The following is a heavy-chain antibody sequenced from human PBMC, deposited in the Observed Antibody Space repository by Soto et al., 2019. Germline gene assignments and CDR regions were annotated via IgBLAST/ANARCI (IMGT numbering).Heavy chain of an antibody. CDR3: AREGVEMDTFDWFDP. V-gene: IGHV3-30-3*01. D-gene: IGHD5-18*01. J-gene: IGHJ5*02. Sequence: GGSLRLSCAASGFTFSSYAMHWVRQAPGKGLEWVAVISYDGSNKYYADSVKGRFTISRDNSKNTLYLQMNSLRAEDTAVYYCAREGVEMDTFDWFDPWGQGPLGTVSS. CDR1: GFTFSSYA. CDR2: ISYDGSNK.